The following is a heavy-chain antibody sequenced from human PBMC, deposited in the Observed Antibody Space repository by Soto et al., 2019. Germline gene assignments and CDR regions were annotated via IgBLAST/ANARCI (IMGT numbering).Heavy chain of an antibody. D-gene: IGHD4-17*01. V-gene: IGHV3-48*02. J-gene: IGHJ4*02. CDR3: ARDRYGDYCVDY. CDR2: ISSGSSSI. CDR1: GFPFSDYA. Sequence: GGSLRLSCAASGFPFSDYAMNWVRQAPGKGLEWVSYISSGSSSIYYAGSVKGRFTISRDNAKNSLYLQMNSLRDEDTAVYYCARDRYGDYCVDYWGQGTLVTVSS.